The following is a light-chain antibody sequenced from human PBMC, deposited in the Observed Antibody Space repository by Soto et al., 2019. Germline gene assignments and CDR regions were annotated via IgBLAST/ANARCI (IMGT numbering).Light chain of an antibody. Sequence: DIVLTQSPGTLSLSAGERATLSGRASQSVTTQLAWYQQKRGRAPRLIIHGASRRATGIPDRISGSGSETDFTLTISRVEPEDVAVYYCQQYGGSTRTFGQGTKVDIK. CDR1: QSVTTQ. CDR3: QQYGGSTRT. V-gene: IGKV3-20*01. J-gene: IGKJ1*01. CDR2: GAS.